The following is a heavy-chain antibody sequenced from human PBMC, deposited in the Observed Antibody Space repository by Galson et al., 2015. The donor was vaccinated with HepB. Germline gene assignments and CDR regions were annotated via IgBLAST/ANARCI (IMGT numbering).Heavy chain of an antibody. D-gene: IGHD1-26*01. CDR2: INPNSGGT. J-gene: IGHJ4*02. CDR3: AREGWEPSGPTAPRFDY. CDR1: GYTFTGYY. Sequence: SVKVSCKASGYTFTGYYMHWVRQAPGQGLEWMGWINPNSGGTNYAQKFQGRVTMTRDTSISTAYMELSRLRSDDTAVYYCAREGWEPSGPTAPRFDYWGQGTLVTVSS. V-gene: IGHV1-2*02.